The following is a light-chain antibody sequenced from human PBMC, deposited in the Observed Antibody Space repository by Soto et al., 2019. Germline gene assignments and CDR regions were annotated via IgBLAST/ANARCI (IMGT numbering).Light chain of an antibody. Sequence: EIVLTQSPGTLSLSPGERATLSCRASQSVSSSYLAWYQQKPGQPPMLLIFGASSRATGIPDRFTGSRSGTDFTRTIPRQEPEDFAVYYCQHYRTSFGGGTKVEIK. CDR2: GAS. CDR3: QHYRTS. CDR1: QSVSSSY. J-gene: IGKJ4*01. V-gene: IGKV3-20*01.